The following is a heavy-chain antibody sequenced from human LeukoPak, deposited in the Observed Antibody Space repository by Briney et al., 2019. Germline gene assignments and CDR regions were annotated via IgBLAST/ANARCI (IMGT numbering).Heavy chain of an antibody. Sequence: PGGSLRLSCAASGFTFSSYSMNWVRQAPGKGLEWVSYISSSSSTIYYADSVKGRFTISRDNAKNSLYLQMNSLRPEDTAVYSCARTDFDSDSWGQGTLVTVSS. J-gene: IGHJ4*02. V-gene: IGHV3-48*01. CDR2: ISSSSSTI. CDR3: ARTDFDSDS. CDR1: GFTFSSYS. D-gene: IGHD3-3*01.